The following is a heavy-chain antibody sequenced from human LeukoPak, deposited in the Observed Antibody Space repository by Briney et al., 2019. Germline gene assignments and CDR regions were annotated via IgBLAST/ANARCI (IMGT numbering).Heavy chain of an antibody. CDR1: GFTVSSNY. D-gene: IGHD6-6*01. V-gene: IGHV3-53*04. Sequence: PGGSLRLSCVASGFTVSSNYMSWVRQAPGKGLEWVSVIYSGGSTYYADSVKGRFTISRHNSRNTLYLQMSSLRAEDTAVYYCARDRHLSSSDYYYGMDVWGQGTTVTVSS. CDR3: ARDRHLSSSDYYYGMDV. CDR2: IYSGGST. J-gene: IGHJ6*02.